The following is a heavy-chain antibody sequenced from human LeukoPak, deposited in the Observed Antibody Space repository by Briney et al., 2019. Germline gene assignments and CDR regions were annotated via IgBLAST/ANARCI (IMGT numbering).Heavy chain of an antibody. Sequence: LRLSCAASGFTFSSYSMNWVRQAPGKGLEWIGYIYYSGSTYYNPSLKSRVTISVDTSKNQFSLKLSSVTAADTAVYYCARVVATIGIDYWGQGTLVTVSS. D-gene: IGHD5-12*01. CDR3: ARVVATIGIDY. CDR2: IYYSGST. J-gene: IGHJ4*02. CDR1: GFTFSSYS. V-gene: IGHV4-30-4*08.